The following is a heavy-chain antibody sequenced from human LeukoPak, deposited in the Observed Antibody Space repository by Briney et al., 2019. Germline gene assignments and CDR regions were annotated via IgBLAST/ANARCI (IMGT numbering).Heavy chain of an antibody. V-gene: IGHV1-8*03. D-gene: IGHD6-19*01. J-gene: IGHJ6*03. CDR1: GYSFISSD. Sequence: ASVTVSCKASGYSFISSDISWVRQAPGQGLEWMGWMNPNNGDTEYAQKFQGRLTITTNTAASTAYMELRSLTMEDTAVYYCARGSGWRSNFYYYMDVWGKGTTVTVSS. CDR3: ARGSGWRSNFYYYMDV. CDR2: MNPNNGDT.